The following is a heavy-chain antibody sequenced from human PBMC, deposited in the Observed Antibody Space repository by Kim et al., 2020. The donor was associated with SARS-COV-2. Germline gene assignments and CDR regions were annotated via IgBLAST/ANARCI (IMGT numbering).Heavy chain of an antibody. CDR2: ISSNGGST. D-gene: IGHD3-10*01. Sequence: GGSLRLSCSASGFTFSSYAMHWVRQAPGKGLEYVSAISSNGGSTYYADSVKGRFTISRDNSKNTLYLQMSSLRAEDTAVYYCVWFGELGGTTPAFDYWGQGTLVTVSS. CDR1: GFTFSSYA. CDR3: VWFGELGGTTPAFDY. V-gene: IGHV3-64D*09. J-gene: IGHJ4*02.